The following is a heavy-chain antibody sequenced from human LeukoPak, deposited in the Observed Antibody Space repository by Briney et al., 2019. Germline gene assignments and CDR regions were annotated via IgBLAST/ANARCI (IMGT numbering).Heavy chain of an antibody. V-gene: IGHV3-30*02. CDR3: AKDLATVNDY. CDR2: IRYDGSNK. CDR1: GFTFSSYG. Sequence: GGSLRLSCAASGFTFSSYGMHWVRQAPGKGLEWVAFIRYDGSNKYYADSVKSRFTISRDNSKNTLYLQMNSLRAEDTAVYYCAKDLATVNDYWGQGTLVTVSS. D-gene: IGHD4-11*01. J-gene: IGHJ4*02.